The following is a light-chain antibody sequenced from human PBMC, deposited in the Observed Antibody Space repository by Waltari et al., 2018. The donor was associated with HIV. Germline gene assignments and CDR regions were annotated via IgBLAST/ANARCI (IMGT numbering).Light chain of an antibody. CDR1: ALPKRY. V-gene: IGLV3-25*03. J-gene: IGLJ3*02. CDR3: QSADSSGTYRV. CDR2: KDS. Sequence: SYELTQPPSVSVSPGQTARITCSGDALPKRYAYWYQQKPGQAPVLVIYKDSERPSVIPERFAGSSSGTTVTLTISGVQAEDEADYYCQSADSSGTYRVFGGGTKLTVL.